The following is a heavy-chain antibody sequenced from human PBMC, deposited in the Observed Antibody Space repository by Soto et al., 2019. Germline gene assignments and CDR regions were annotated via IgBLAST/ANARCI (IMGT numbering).Heavy chain of an antibody. CDR3: ARIMCGGDCYDFDY. J-gene: IGHJ4*02. CDR2: IWYDGSNK. V-gene: IGHV3-33*01. D-gene: IGHD2-21*02. CDR1: GFTFSSYG. Sequence: QVQLVESGGGVVQPGRSLRLSCAASGFTFSSYGMHWVRQAPGKGLEWVAVIWYDGSNKYYADSVKGRFTISRDNSTNTLYLQMNSLRAEDTAVYYCARIMCGGDCYDFDYWGQGTLVTVSS.